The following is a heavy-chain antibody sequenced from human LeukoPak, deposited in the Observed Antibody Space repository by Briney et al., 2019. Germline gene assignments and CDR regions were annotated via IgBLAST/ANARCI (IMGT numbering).Heavy chain of an antibody. V-gene: IGHV4-59*01. D-gene: IGHD6-13*01. CDR2: IYYSGST. CDR1: GGSIYNYY. Sequence: SETLSLTCTVSGGSIYNYYWSWFRQPPGKGLEWIGYIYYSGSTNYNPSLKSRVTISVDTSRNQFSLKLSSVTAADTAVYYCARTSSTLAPYYYGMDVWGQGTTVTVSS. J-gene: IGHJ6*02. CDR3: ARTSSTLAPYYYGMDV.